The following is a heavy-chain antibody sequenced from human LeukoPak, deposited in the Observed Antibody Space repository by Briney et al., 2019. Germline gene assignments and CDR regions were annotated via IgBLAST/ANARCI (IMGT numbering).Heavy chain of an antibody. Sequence: SETLSLTCTVSGGSISSSSYYWGWIRQPPGKGLEWIGSIYYSGSTYYNPSLKSRVTISVDTSKNQFSLKLSSVTAAGTAVYYCARHGDTAMVDYWGQGTLVTVSS. CDR3: ARHGDTAMVDY. J-gene: IGHJ4*02. D-gene: IGHD5-18*01. CDR1: GGSISSSSYY. V-gene: IGHV4-39*01. CDR2: IYYSGST.